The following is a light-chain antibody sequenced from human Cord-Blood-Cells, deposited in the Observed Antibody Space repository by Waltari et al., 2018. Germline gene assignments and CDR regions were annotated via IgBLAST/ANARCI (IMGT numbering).Light chain of an antibody. V-gene: IGLV3-21*03. CDR3: QVWDSSSDHVV. CDR2: DDS. CDR1: NLGSKS. J-gene: IGLJ2*01. Sequence: SYVLTQPPSVSVAPGKTARITCGGNNLGSKSVHCYQQKPGQAPVLVVYDDSDRPSGIPERFSGSNSGNTATLTISGVEAGDEADYYCQVWDSSSDHVVFGGGTKLTVL.